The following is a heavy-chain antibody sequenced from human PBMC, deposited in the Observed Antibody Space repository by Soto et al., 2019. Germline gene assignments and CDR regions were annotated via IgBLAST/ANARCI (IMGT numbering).Heavy chain of an antibody. CDR2: IMPTFGSA. V-gene: IGHV1-69*06. Sequence: GASVKVSCKASGGTFSGHGIAWVRQVPGQGLEWMGGIMPTFGSATYAPKFQGRVTIGADKSTSTAYMELSSLRSEDTAVYSCASERSAQYFDYWGQGTLVTVSS. J-gene: IGHJ4*02. D-gene: IGHD1-26*01. CDR1: GGTFSGHG. CDR3: ASERSAQYFDY.